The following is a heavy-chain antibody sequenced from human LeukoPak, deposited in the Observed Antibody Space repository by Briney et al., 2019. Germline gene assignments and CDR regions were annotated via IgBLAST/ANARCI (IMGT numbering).Heavy chain of an antibody. CDR1: GGSISSGGYY. Sequence: SQTLSLTCTVSGGSISSGGYYWSWIRQHPGKGLEWIGYIYYSGGTYYNPSLKSRVTISVDTSKNQFSLKLSSVTAADTAVYYCARVCAPYYYGMDVWGRGTTVTVSS. V-gene: IGHV4-31*03. CDR2: IYYSGGT. CDR3: ARVCAPYYYGMDV. J-gene: IGHJ6*02.